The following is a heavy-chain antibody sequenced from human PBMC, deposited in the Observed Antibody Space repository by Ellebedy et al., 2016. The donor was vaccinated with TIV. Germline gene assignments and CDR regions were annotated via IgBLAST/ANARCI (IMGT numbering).Heavy chain of an antibody. V-gene: IGHV3-7*03. J-gene: IGHJ3*01. D-gene: IGHD1-26*01. CDR3: ARDPAGRTWGAFDL. CDR2: IKQDGSKR. Sequence: PGGSLRLSCAASGFTFSSYWMSWVRQAPGKGLEWVANIKQDGSKRFYVDSVKGRITISRDNAKNSLYLQMSSLRAEDTAVYYCARDPAGRTWGAFDLWGQGTMATVSS. CDR1: GFTFSSYW.